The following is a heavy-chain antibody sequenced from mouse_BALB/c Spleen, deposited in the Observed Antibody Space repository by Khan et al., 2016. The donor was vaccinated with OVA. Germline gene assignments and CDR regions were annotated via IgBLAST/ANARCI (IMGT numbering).Heavy chain of an antibody. V-gene: IGHV2-6*02. CDR2: IWSDGST. Sequence: VELKESGPGLVAPSQSLFITCTVSGFSLTTYGVHWVRQPPGKGLEWLVVIWSDGSTNYNSVLKSRLSISKDNSKSQVFLKMNSLQTDDTAMYYCARWFDGYSSLYAMDYWGQGTSVTVSS. J-gene: IGHJ4*01. CDR1: GFSLTTYG. CDR3: ARWFDGYSSLYAMDY. D-gene: IGHD2-3*01.